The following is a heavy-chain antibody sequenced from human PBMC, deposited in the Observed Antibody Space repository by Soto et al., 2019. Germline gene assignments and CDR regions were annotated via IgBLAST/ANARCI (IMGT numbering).Heavy chain of an antibody. D-gene: IGHD3-22*01. V-gene: IGHV4-30-2*01. CDR3: ARVYYNSSGYYPPVPLYP. CDR2: IYHSGST. Sequence: SETLSLTCAVSGGSISSGGYSWSWIRQPPGKGLEWIGYIYHSGSTYYNPSLKSRVTISVDRSKNQFSLKLNSVTAADTAVYYCARVYYNSSGYYPPVPLYPWGQGALVTVSP. CDR1: GGSISSGGYS. J-gene: IGHJ5*02.